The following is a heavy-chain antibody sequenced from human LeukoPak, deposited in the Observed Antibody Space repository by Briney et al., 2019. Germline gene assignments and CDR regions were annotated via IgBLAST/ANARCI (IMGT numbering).Heavy chain of an antibody. CDR1: GGSISSSSYY. Sequence: SETLSLTCTVSGGSISSSSYYWGWIRQPPGKGLEWIGEIYHSGSTNYNPSLKSRVTISVDKSKNQFSLKLSSVTAADTAVYYSSGHYAFDYWGQGTLVTVSS. D-gene: IGHD3-22*01. V-gene: IGHV4-39*07. CDR2: IYHSGST. J-gene: IGHJ4*02. CDR3: SGHYAFDY.